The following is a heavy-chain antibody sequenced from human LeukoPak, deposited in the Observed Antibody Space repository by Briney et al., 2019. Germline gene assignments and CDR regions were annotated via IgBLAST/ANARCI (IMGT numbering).Heavy chain of an antibody. CDR3: ARGSSTLGIDR. J-gene: IGHJ5*02. D-gene: IGHD6-13*01. CDR1: GDSVSNNTAA. Sequence: SQTLSLTCAISGDSVSNNTAAWNRIRQSPSRGLEWLGRTKYRSKWYTDYAVSVKSRITINPDTSKNQFSLQLNSVTPEDTAVYYCARGSSTLGIDRWGQGTLVTVSS. CDR2: TKYRSKWYT. V-gene: IGHV6-1*01.